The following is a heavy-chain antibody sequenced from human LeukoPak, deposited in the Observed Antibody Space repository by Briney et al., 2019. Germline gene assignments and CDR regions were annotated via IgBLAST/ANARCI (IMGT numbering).Heavy chain of an antibody. Sequence: GGSLRLSCAAYEFTVSSSYMSWVRQGPGKGLEWVSVIYSGGSTVYADSVKGRFTISRDNSKDTLYLQMNSLRAEDTAVYYCATGAQRYTFDYWGQGTLVTVSS. CDR1: EFTVSSSY. CDR2: IYSGGST. J-gene: IGHJ4*02. D-gene: IGHD5-18*01. CDR3: ATGAQRYTFDY. V-gene: IGHV3-53*01.